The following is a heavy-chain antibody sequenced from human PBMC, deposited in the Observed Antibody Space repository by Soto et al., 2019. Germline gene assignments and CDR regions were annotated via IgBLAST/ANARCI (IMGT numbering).Heavy chain of an antibody. J-gene: IGHJ4*02. V-gene: IGHV3-33*01. CDR2: IWYDGSNK. Sequence: QVQLVESGGGVVQPGRSLRLSCAASGFTFSSYGMHWVRQAPGKGLEWVAVIWYDGSNKYYADSVKGRFTISRDNSKNTLYLQMNSLRAEDTAVYYCARDETYPPNYYFDYWGQGTLVTVSS. CDR1: GFTFSSYG. CDR3: ARDETYPPNYYFDY.